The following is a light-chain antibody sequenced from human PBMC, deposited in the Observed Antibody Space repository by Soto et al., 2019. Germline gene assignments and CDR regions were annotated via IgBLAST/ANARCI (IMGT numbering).Light chain of an antibody. Sequence: QSVLTQPPSVSAAPGQRVTISCSGSSSNIGGNSVSWYQQLPGTAPKLLIYDDDKRPSGIPDRFSGSKSGTSATLGITGFQAEDEADYYCYSYRGYYTRVFGTGTKVTVL. J-gene: IGLJ1*01. V-gene: IGLV1-51*01. CDR3: YSYRGYYTRV. CDR2: DDD. CDR1: SSNIGGNS.